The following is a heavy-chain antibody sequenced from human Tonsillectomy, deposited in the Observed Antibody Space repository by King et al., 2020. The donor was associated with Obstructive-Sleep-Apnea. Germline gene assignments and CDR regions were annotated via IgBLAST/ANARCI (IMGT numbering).Heavy chain of an antibody. J-gene: IGHJ6*02. D-gene: IGHD5-18*01. CDR2: IWYDGSNK. V-gene: IGHV3-33*01. Sequence: VQLVESGGGVVQPGRSLRLSCAASGFTFSSYGMHWVRQAPGKGLEWVAVIWYDGSNKYYADSVKGRFTISRENSKNTLYLQMNSLRAEDTAVYYCARVRIQLWYSMDVWGQGTTVTVSS. CDR1: GFTFSSYG. CDR3: ARVRIQLWYSMDV.